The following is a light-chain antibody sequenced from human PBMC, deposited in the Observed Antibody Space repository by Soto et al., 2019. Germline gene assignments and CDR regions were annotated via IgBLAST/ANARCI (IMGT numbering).Light chain of an antibody. CDR1: QSISDW. J-gene: IGKJ1*01. Sequence: DIQLTQSPSTLSAYVGDRVNMTCRASQSISDWLAWYQQKPGKAPKLLIYDASSLESGVPSRFSGSGSGTEFTLSISCMQPDDFATYSCHQYHSYPWTLGEGTKVDI. CDR3: HQYHSYPWT. CDR2: DAS. V-gene: IGKV1-5*01.